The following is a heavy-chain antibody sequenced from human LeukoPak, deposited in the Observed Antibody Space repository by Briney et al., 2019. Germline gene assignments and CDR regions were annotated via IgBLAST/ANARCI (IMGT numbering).Heavy chain of an antibody. CDR2: INPNSGGT. V-gene: IGHV1-2*02. CDR1: GYTFTGYY. CDR3: ARAEVYDYVWGSYPFDP. Sequence: ASVKVSCKASGYTFTGYYVHWVRQAPGQGLEWMGWINPNSGGTNYAQKFQGRVTMTRDTSISTAYMELSRLGSDDTAVYYCARAEVYDYVWGSYPFDPWGQGTLVTVSS. D-gene: IGHD3-16*01. J-gene: IGHJ5*02.